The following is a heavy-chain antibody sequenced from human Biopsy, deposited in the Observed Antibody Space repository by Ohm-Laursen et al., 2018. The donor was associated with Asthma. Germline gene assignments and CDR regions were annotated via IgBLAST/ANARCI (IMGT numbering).Heavy chain of an antibody. CDR1: GGTFNTYV. D-gene: IGHD2-2*01. CDR3: ARKAGSCISRTCYSLDF. J-gene: IGHJ4*02. Sequence: SSVKVSCKSLGGTFNTYVIGWVRQAPGQGLEWMGGINSVFGTTTYPQKFQDRATITADGSTSTVYMELSSLRSEDTAVYYCARKAGSCISRTCYSLDFWGQGTLVTVSS. V-gene: IGHV1-69*01. CDR2: INSVFGTT.